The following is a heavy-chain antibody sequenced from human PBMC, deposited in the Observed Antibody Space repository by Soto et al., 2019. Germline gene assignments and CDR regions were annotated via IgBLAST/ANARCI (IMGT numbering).Heavy chain of an antibody. CDR3: ARTEWIQLWFDY. Sequence: QVQLLESGPGLVKPSQTLSLICNVSGASISSGGYYWSWIRQRPGGGLEWLGFIYYSGISHNNPSLKSRATISVDTSKNQCSLKLISVTAADTAVYYCARTEWIQLWFDYWGQGALVTVS. CDR2: IYYSGIS. D-gene: IGHD5-18*01. V-gene: IGHV4-31*03. CDR1: GASISSGGYY. J-gene: IGHJ4*02.